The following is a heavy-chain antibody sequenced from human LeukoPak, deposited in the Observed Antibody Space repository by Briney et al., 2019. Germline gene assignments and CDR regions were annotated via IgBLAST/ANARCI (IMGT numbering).Heavy chain of an antibody. CDR2: MNPNSGNT. J-gene: IGHJ3*02. V-gene: IGHV1-8*03. Sequence: ASVKVSCKASGDTFTSYDINWVRQATGQGLEWMGWMNPNSGNTGYAQKFQGRVTITRNTSISTAYMELSSLRSEDTAVYYCAILSYGARPDIWGQGTMVTVSS. CDR1: GDTFTSYD. CDR3: AILSYGARPDI. D-gene: IGHD4-17*01.